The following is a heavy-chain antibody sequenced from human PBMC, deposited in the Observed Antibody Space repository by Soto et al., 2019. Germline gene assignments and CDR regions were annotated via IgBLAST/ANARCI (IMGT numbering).Heavy chain of an antibody. V-gene: IGHV4-4*01. Sequence: QVQLQESGPGLVKPSGTLSLTCAVSGVSIRSDDWWSWVRQSPGKGLEWIGEIYNDGRTSYNPSPTRAMTMSLGGSPHRVTLQLRSVTAADTAVECCAKDRPYAVGAYWGQGTLASVSP. J-gene: IGHJ4*02. CDR2: IYNDGRT. CDR1: GVSIRSDDW. CDR3: AKDRPYAVGAY. D-gene: IGHD3-16*01.